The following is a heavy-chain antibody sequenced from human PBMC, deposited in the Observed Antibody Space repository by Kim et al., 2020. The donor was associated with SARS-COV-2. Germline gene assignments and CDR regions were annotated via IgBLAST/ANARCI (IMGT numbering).Heavy chain of an antibody. D-gene: IGHD2-2*01. CDR1: GYTFTSYG. CDR2: ISAYNGNT. J-gene: IGHJ4*02. CDR3: ARGYCSSTSCLAFDY. V-gene: IGHV1-18*01. Sequence: ASVEVSCKASGYTFTSYGISWVRQAPGQGLEWMGWISAYNGNTNYAQKLQGRVTMTTDTSTSTAYMELRSLRSDDTAVYYCARGYCSSTSCLAFDYWGQGTLVTVSS.